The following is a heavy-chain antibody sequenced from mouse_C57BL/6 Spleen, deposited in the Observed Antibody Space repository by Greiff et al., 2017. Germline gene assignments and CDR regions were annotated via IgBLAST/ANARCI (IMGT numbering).Heavy chain of an antibody. V-gene: IGHV1-69*01. CDR1: GYTFTSYW. D-gene: IGHD2-5*01. J-gene: IGHJ4*01. CDR2: IDPSDSYT. CDR3: AIGSNYDAMDY. Sequence: QVQLQQPGAELVMPGASVKLSCKASGYTFTSYWMHWVKQRPGQGLEWIGEIDPSDSYTNYNQKFKGKSTLTVDKSSSTAYMQLSSLTSEDSAVYYCAIGSNYDAMDYWGQGTSVTVSS.